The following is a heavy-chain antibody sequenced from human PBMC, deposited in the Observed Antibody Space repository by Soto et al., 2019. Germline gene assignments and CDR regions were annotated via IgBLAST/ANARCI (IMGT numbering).Heavy chain of an antibody. CDR1: GYNFTNYL. CDR2: IYPGDSDS. D-gene: IGHD3-10*01. J-gene: IGHJ4*01. V-gene: IGHV5-51*01. Sequence: GESLKISCQGSGYNFTNYLIGWVRQMPGKGLEWMGIIYPGDSDSTYGPSFQGQVTISADRSISTAYLQWSSLKASDTAMYYCARDSGYGSGSSVNHYLDCWGRGTLVTVSS. CDR3: ARDSGYGSGSSVNHYLDC.